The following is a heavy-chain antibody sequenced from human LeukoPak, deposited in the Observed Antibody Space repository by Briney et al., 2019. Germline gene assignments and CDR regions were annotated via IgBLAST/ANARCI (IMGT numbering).Heavy chain of an antibody. J-gene: IGHJ4*02. Sequence: SGGSLRLSCAASAFTFNTYTLHWVRQAPGKGLEWVAVTSYDGSIRYYADSVKGRFTISRDNSENTLYLQMNSLRAEDTAVYYCARDLNFLYGSGSYGVFADYWGQGTLVTVSS. CDR2: TSYDGSIR. V-gene: IGHV3-30*04. CDR1: AFTFNTYT. CDR3: ARDLNFLYGSGSYGVFADY. D-gene: IGHD3-10*01.